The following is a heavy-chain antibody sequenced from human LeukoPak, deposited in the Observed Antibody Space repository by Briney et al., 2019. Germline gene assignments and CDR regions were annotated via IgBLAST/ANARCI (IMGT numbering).Heavy chain of an antibody. CDR1: GFTFSSYA. D-gene: IGHD3-22*01. J-gene: IGHJ4*02. Sequence: PGGSLRLSCAASGFTFSSYAMSWVRQAPGKGLEWVSSISGSGGSTYYADSVKGRFTISRDNTKNTMYLQLNSLRAEDTAVYYCGKVQNYYDSSGYQYYFDHWGQGTLVTVSS. CDR3: GKVQNYYDSSGYQYYFDH. V-gene: IGHV3-23*01. CDR2: ISGSGGST.